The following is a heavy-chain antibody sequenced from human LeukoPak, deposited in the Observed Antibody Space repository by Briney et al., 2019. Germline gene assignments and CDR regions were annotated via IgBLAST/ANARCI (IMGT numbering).Heavy chain of an antibody. CDR1: GFTFSSYG. CDR2: MRFDGSNI. D-gene: IGHD6-6*01. Sequence: GGSLRLSCAASGFTFSSYGMHWVRQAPGKGLEWVAVMRFDGSNIYYADSVKGRFTISRDNSKNTLYLQMDSLRAEDTAVYYCARDYSSSWLRFFDYWGRGTLVTVSS. CDR3: ARDYSSSWLRFFDY. V-gene: IGHV3-33*01. J-gene: IGHJ4*02.